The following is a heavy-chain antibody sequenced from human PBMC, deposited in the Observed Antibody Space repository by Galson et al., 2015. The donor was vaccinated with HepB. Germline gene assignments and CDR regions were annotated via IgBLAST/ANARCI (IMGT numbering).Heavy chain of an antibody. V-gene: IGHV3-64D*09. CDR2: ISSTGSTT. CDR1: GFDFSSYG. CDR3: VKDHYSSGWYDAFDI. Sequence: SLRLSCAASGFDFSSYGMNWVRQAPEKGLEYVSAISSTGSTTFYADSVKGRFTISRDNSKNTVFLQMSSLRTEDTAVYYCVKDHYSSGWYDAFDIWGQGTMVAVSS. J-gene: IGHJ3*02. D-gene: IGHD6-19*01.